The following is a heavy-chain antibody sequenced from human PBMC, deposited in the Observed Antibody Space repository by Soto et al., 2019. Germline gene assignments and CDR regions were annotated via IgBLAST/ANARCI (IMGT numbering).Heavy chain of an antibody. V-gene: IGHV3-33*01. CDR3: ARDSIMVRGVITDSYYFDY. Sequence: QVQLVESGGGVVQPGRSLRLSCAASGFTFSSYGMHWVRQAPGKGLEWVAVIWYDGSNKYYADSVKGRFTISRDNSKNTLYLQMNSLRAEDTAVYYCARDSIMVRGVITDSYYFDYWGQGTLVTVSS. CDR2: IWYDGSNK. D-gene: IGHD3-10*01. J-gene: IGHJ4*02. CDR1: GFTFSSYG.